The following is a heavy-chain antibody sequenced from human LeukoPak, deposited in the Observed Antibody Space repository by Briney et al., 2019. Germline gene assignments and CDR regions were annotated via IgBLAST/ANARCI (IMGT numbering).Heavy chain of an antibody. V-gene: IGHV3-23*01. CDR3: ARTISSFDL. CDR2: VSGSGAST. J-gene: IGHJ2*01. CDR1: GFTFSSYA. Sequence: GGSLRLSCAASGFTFSSYAMNWVRQAPGKGLEWVSAVSGSGASTYYTDSVTGRFTISRDNARNSLYLQMNSLRAEDTAVYYCARTISSFDLWGRGTLVTVSS. D-gene: IGHD1-14*01.